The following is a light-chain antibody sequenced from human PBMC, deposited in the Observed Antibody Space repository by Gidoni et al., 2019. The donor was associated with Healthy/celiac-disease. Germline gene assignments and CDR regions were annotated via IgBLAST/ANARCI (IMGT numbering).Light chain of an antibody. J-gene: IGKJ4*01. CDR2: AAS. V-gene: IGKV1-9*01. Sequence: DIQLTQSPSFLSASVGERVTITCRASQGISSYLAWYQQKPGKAPKLLIYAASTLQSGVPSRFSGSGSVTEFTLTISSLQPEDFATYYCQQLNSYPPTFGGGTKVEIK. CDR1: QGISSY. CDR3: QQLNSYPPT.